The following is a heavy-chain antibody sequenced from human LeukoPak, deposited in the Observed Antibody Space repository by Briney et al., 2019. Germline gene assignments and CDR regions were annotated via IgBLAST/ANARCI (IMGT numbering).Heavy chain of an antibody. CDR2: IYYSGST. V-gene: IGHV4-39*07. Sequence: PSETLSLTCTVSGGSISSSSYYWGWIRQPPGKGLEWIGSIYYSGSTYYNPSLKSRVTISVDTSKNQFSLKLSSVTAADTAVYYCARGVVVVVAAKCNWFDPWGQGTLVTVSS. D-gene: IGHD2-15*01. CDR1: GGSISSSSYY. J-gene: IGHJ5*02. CDR3: ARGVVVVVAAKCNWFDP.